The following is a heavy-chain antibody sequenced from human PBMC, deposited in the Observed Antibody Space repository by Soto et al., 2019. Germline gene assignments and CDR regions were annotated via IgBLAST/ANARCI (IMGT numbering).Heavy chain of an antibody. J-gene: IGHJ4*02. V-gene: IGHV4-39*01. CDR1: GGSISSSSYY. Sequence: PSETLSLTCTVSGGSISSSSYYWGWIRQPPGKGLEWIGSIYYSGSTYYNPSLKSRVTISVDTSKNQFSLKLSSVTAADTAVYYCARPSSGWHYFDYWGQGTLVTVSS. D-gene: IGHD6-19*01. CDR2: IYYSGST. CDR3: ARPSSGWHYFDY.